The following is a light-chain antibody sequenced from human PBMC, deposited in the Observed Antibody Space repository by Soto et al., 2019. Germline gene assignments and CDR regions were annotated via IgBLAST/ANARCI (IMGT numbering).Light chain of an antibody. Sequence: QSVLTQPPSASGSPGQSVTISCTGTSSDVGGYNYVSWYQQHPGKAPKLMIYEVSKRPSGVPDRFSGSKSGNTASLTVSGLQADDEADYYCCSYAGSNNLYVFGTGTKLTV. V-gene: IGLV2-8*01. CDR3: CSYAGSNNLYV. CDR1: SSDVGGYNY. J-gene: IGLJ1*01. CDR2: EVS.